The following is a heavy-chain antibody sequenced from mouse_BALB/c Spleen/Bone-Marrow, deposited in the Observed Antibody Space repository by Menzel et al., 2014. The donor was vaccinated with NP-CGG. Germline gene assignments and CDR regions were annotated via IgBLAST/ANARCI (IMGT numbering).Heavy chain of an antibody. V-gene: IGHV4-1*02. CDR1: GFDSSGYW. J-gene: IGHJ4*01. D-gene: IGHD1-1*01. CDR2: INPDSSTI. Sequence: VKLLESGGGLVQPGGSLKLSCAASGFDSSGYWMSWVRQVPGKGLEWIGEINPDSSTINYTPSLKDKFIISRDNAKNTLYLQMSKVRSEDTALYYCARLGYYGTMDYWGQGTSVTVSS. CDR3: ARLGYYGTMDY.